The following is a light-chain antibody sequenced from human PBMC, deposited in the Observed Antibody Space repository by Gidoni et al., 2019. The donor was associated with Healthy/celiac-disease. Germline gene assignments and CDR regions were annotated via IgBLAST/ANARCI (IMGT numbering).Light chain of an antibody. J-gene: IGKJ4*01. V-gene: IGKV3-15*01. CDR2: AAS. CDR1: QSIRSK. CDR3: QQYNDWPLT. Sequence: EIVMTQSPATMSVSPGERATLSCRASQSIRSKLAWYQQRPGQAPRLLLYAASTSATGIPARFSGSGSGTEFTLTISSLQSEDFAVYHGQQYNDWPLTFXGXTKVEI.